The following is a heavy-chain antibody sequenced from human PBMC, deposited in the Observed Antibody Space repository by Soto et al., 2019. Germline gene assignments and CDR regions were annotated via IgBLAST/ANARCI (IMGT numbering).Heavy chain of an antibody. CDR2: ISGYNGNI. J-gene: IGHJ4*02. Sequence: ASVKVSCKASGYTFTRYGISWVRQAPGQGLEWMGWISGYNGNIKDSQKFQGRVTMTTDTAANTAHMELRGLTSGDTAVYYCARGSAYTTPWSFDQWGQGTLVTVSS. CDR1: GYTFTRYG. V-gene: IGHV1-18*01. D-gene: IGHD2-2*02. CDR3: ARGSAYTTPWSFDQ.